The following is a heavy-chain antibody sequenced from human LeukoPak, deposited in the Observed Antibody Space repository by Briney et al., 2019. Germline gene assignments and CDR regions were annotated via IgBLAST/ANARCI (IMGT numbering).Heavy chain of an antibody. Sequence: PSETLSLTCAVYGVSFSGYYWSWIRQPPGKGLEWIGEINHSGSTNYNPSLKSRVTISVDTSKNQFSLKLSSVTAADTAVYYCARLRFLEWLLFQGAHFDYWGQGTLVTVSS. J-gene: IGHJ4*02. V-gene: IGHV4-34*01. D-gene: IGHD3-3*01. CDR3: ARLRFLEWLLFQGAHFDY. CDR2: INHSGST. CDR1: GVSFSGYY.